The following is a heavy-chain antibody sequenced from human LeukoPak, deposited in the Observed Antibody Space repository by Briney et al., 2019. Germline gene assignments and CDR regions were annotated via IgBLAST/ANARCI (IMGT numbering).Heavy chain of an antibody. CDR1: GFTFVDYA. CDR3: AKGGGQWLVESYFDY. CDR2: ISWDIGSI. V-gene: IGHV3-9*01. Sequence: GRSLRLSCAASGFTFVDYAMRWVRQAPGEGLEWVSGISWDIGSIGYADSVKGRFSISRDNAKNSLYLKMNSLRAEDTALYYCAKGGGQWLVESYFDYWGQGTLVTVSS. D-gene: IGHD6-19*01. J-gene: IGHJ4*02.